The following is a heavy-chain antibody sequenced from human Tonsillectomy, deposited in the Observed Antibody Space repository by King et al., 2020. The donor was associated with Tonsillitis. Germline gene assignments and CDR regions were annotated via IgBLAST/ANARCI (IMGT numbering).Heavy chain of an antibody. D-gene: IGHD3-3*01. J-gene: IGHJ4*02. Sequence: VQLVESGDEVKKPGASVIVSCKPPVYTFIKFYIHWVRQAPGQRLEWMGWINPDSVDTTYAQQFQGRVTTTRDTSLSTAYMQLSRLRSDDTAVDYCARFYDFWSIFDYWGQGTQVTVSS. CDR1: VYTFIKFY. V-gene: IGHV1-2*02. CDR2: INPDSVDT. CDR3: ARFYDFWSIFDY.